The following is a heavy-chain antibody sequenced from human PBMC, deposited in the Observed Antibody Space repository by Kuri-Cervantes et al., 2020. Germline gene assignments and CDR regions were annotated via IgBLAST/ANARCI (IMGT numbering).Heavy chain of an antibody. D-gene: IGHD3-10*01. CDR1: GYSISSDYY. V-gene: IGHV4-38-2*01. CDR3: ARPIYYGSGSYAF. CDR2: INHSGST. Sequence: SETLSLTCAVSGYSISSDYYWGWIRQPPGKGLEWIGSINHSGSTTLKSRVTISVDTSKNQFSLNLSSVTAADTAVYYCARPIYYGSGSYAFWSQGTLVTVSS. J-gene: IGHJ4*02.